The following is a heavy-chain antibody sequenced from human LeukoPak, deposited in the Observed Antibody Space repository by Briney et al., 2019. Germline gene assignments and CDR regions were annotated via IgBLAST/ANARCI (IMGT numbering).Heavy chain of an antibody. CDR3: AKEYTPSSPLGELDS. CDR2: IRHDEANS. V-gene: IGHV3-30*02. CDR1: GFIFSSYG. D-gene: IGHD6-6*01. J-gene: IGHJ4*02. Sequence: GGSLRLSCAVSGFIFSSYGMHWVRQAPGKGLEWVAVIRHDEANSFYADSVQGRFTISRDTSKKLLYLQMNSLRVEDTAVYYCAKEYTPSSPLGELDSWGQGTLVTVSS.